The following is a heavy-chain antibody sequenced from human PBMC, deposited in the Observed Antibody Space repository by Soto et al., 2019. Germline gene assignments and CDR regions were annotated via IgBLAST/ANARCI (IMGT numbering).Heavy chain of an antibody. CDR3: AKGSDIVATIFDY. D-gene: IGHD5-12*01. V-gene: IGHV3-30-3*01. Sequence: GGSLRLSCAASGFTFSSYAMHWVRQAPGKGLEWVAVISYDGSNKYYADSVKGRFTISRDNSKNTLYLQMNSLRAEDTAVYYCAKGSDIVATIFDYWSQGTLVTVSS. J-gene: IGHJ4*02. CDR1: GFTFSSYA. CDR2: ISYDGSNK.